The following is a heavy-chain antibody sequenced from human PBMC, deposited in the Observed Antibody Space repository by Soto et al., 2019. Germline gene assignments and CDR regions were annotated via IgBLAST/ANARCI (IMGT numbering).Heavy chain of an antibody. CDR3: ASLSIVVVNGSLYYYYGMDV. CDR2: INHSGST. CDR1: GGSFSGYY. D-gene: IGHD3-22*01. Sequence: PSETLSLTCAVYGGSFSGYYWSWIRQPPGKGLEWIGEINHSGSTNYNPSLKSRVTISVDTSKNQFSLKLSSVTAADTAVYYCASLSIVVVNGSLYYYYGMDVWGQGTTVTVS. V-gene: IGHV4-34*01. J-gene: IGHJ6*02.